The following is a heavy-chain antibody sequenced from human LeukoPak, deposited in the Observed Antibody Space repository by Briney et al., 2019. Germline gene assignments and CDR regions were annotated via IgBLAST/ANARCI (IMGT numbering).Heavy chain of an antibody. CDR1: GGSISNYY. Sequence: SETLSLTCTVSGGSISNYYWSWFRRPAGKGLEWIGRIYSSGNTDYNPSLKSRVTMSVDTSKNQFSLKLSSVTAADTAVYYCAKEERGDSSVWYEDYWGQGTLVTVSS. D-gene: IGHD6-19*01. J-gene: IGHJ4*02. CDR3: AKEERGDSSVWYEDY. CDR2: IYSSGNT. V-gene: IGHV4-4*07.